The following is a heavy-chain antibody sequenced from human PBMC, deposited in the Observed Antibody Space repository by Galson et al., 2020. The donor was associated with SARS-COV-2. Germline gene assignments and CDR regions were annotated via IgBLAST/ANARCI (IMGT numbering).Heavy chain of an antibody. CDR1: GFTFSDHF. Sequence: GGSLRLSCIASGFTFSDHFMDWVRQAPGKGLEWVARIRNEGTSYPTEYAAYVKGTFTISRDNSKNSVYLQMNNLRTDDTAVYYCVRDWDGAGDYWGHGALLTVAS. J-gene: IGHJ4*01. CDR3: VRDWDGAGDY. CDR2: IRNEGTSYPT. V-gene: IGHV3-72*01. D-gene: IGHD3-10*01.